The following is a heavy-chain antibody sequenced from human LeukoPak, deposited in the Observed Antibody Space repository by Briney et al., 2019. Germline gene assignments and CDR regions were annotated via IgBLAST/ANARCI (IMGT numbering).Heavy chain of an antibody. CDR3: ARIGNYYFDY. Sequence: GGSLRLSCAASGFTFSSYWMHWVRQAPGKGLEWVANIEQDGSEKYYVDSVKGRFTISRDNAKNSLYLEMNSLRAEDTALYYCARIGNYYFDYWGQGTLVTVSS. CDR1: GFTFSSYW. D-gene: IGHD1-1*01. J-gene: IGHJ4*02. V-gene: IGHV3-7*02. CDR2: IEQDGSEK.